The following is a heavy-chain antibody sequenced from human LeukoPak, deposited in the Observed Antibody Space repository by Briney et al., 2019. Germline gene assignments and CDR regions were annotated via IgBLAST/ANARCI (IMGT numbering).Heavy chain of an antibody. J-gene: IGHJ4*02. CDR3: ASLDY. V-gene: IGHV3-74*01. CDR2: INSDGSST. CDR1: GFTFSIYW. Sequence: GGSLRLSCASSGFTFSIYWVHWVRQAPGEGLVWVPSINSDGSSTSYADSVKGRFTNSRDNAKNTLYLQMNTLRAEDTAVYYCASLDYWGQGTPVTVSS.